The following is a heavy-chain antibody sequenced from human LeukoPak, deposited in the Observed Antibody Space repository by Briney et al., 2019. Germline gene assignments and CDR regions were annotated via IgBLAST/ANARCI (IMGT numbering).Heavy chain of an antibody. Sequence: PGGSLRLSCAASGFTFSSYGMHWVRQAPGKGLEWVAFIRYDGSNKYYADSVKGRSTISRGNSKNTLYLQMNSLRAEDTAVYYCAKDRCYSCYYYYYYMDVWGKGTTVTVSS. CDR3: AKDRCYSCYYYYYYMDV. V-gene: IGHV3-30*02. CDR2: IRYDGSNK. D-gene: IGHD2-15*01. J-gene: IGHJ6*03. CDR1: GFTFSSYG.